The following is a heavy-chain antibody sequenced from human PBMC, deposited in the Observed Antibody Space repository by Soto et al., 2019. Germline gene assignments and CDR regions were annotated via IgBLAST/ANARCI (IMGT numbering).Heavy chain of an antibody. J-gene: IGHJ5*02. CDR2: ISAYNGNT. D-gene: IGHD3-3*01. CDR1: GYTFTSYG. V-gene: IGHV1-18*04. Sequence: ASVKVSCKASGYTFTSYGISWVRQAPGQGLEWMGWISAYNGNTNYAQKLQGRVTMTTDTSTSTAYMELRSLRSDDTAMYYCARNYYDFWSGYRDWFDPWGQGTLVTVSS. CDR3: ARNYYDFWSGYRDWFDP.